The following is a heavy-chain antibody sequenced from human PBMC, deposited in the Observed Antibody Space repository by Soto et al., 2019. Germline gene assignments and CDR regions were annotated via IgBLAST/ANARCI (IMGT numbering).Heavy chain of an antibody. V-gene: IGHV4-59*01. CDR2: IYYSGST. J-gene: IGHJ4*02. CDR1: GGSISSYY. Sequence: SETLSLTCTVSGGSISSYYWSWIRQPPGKGLEWIGYIYYSGSTNYNPSLKSRVTISVDTSKNQFSLKLSSVTAADTAVYYCAATYGSGSYYRIPFDYWGQGTLITVSS. D-gene: IGHD3-10*01. CDR3: AATYGSGSYYRIPFDY.